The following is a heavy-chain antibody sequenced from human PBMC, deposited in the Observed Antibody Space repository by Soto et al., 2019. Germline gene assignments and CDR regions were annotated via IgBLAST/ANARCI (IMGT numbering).Heavy chain of an antibody. Sequence: KHLTASVKVSCKASGYTFTSYYMHWVRQAPGQGLEWMGIINPSGGSTSYAQKFQGRVTMTRDTSTSTVYMELSSLRSEDTAVYYCARDLYIVVVTATDYYYGMDAWGQGTTVT. J-gene: IGHJ6*01. CDR1: GYTFTSYY. D-gene: IGHD2-21*02. CDR2: INPSGGST. V-gene: IGHV1-46*01. CDR3: ARDLYIVVVTATDYYYGMDA.